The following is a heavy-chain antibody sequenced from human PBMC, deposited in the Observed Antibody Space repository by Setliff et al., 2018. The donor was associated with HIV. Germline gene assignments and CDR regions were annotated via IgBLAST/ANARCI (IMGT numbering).Heavy chain of an antibody. CDR3: TREGVTFDDYYYMDV. CDR1: GFTFGDYA. CDR2: IRNKAYGGTA. D-gene: IGHD2-21*02. J-gene: IGHJ6*03. Sequence: GGSLRLSCTSSGFTFGDYAMSWVRQAPGKGLEWVGFIRNKAYGGTAEYAASMKDRFIISRDDSKSFAYLQMNSLKTEDTAVYYCTREGVTFDDYYYMDVWGKGTTVTVSS. V-gene: IGHV3-49*04.